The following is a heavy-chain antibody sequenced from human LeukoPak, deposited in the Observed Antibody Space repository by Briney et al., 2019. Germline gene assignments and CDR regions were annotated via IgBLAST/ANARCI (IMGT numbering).Heavy chain of an antibody. CDR2: IYYSGST. V-gene: IGHV4-39*07. CDR3: ARGRSVGSTFPSRREGYSYGYYYYYGMDV. Sequence: PSETLSLTCTVSGGSISSSSYYWGWIRQPPGKGLEWIGGIYYSGSTNYNPSLKSRVTISVDTSKNQFSLKLSSVTAADTAVYYCARGRSVGSTFPSRREGYSYGYYYYYGMDVWGQGTTVTVSS. CDR1: GGSISSSSYY. D-gene: IGHD5-18*01. J-gene: IGHJ6*02.